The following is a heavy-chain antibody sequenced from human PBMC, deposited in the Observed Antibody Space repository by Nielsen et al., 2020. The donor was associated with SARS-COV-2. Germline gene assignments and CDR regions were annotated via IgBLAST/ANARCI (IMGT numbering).Heavy chain of an antibody. D-gene: IGHD6-13*01. J-gene: IGHJ6*02. CDR3: AKDLGVPGYSSSWYLSSYGMDV. V-gene: IGHV3-30*18. Sequence: GESLKISCAASGFTFSSYGMHWVRQAPGKGLEWVAVISYDGSNKYYADSVKGRFTISRDNSKNTLYLQMNSLRAEDTAVYYCAKDLGVPGYSSSWYLSSYGMDVWGQGTTVTVSS. CDR1: GFTFSSYG. CDR2: ISYDGSNK.